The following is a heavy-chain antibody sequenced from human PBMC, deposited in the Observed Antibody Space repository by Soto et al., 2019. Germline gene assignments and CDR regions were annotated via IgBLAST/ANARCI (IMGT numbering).Heavy chain of an antibody. J-gene: IGHJ6*02. CDR1: GFTFSGSA. D-gene: IGHD6-13*01. CDR3: TRLVGQQLPNYYYYGMVV. Sequence: SGGSLRLSCAASGFTFSGSAMHWVRQASGKGLEWVGRIRSKANSYATAYAASVKGRFTISRDDSKNTAYLQMNSLKTEDTAVYYCTRLVGQQLPNYYYYGMVVWGPGTTVTVSS. CDR2: IRSKANSYAT. V-gene: IGHV3-73*01.